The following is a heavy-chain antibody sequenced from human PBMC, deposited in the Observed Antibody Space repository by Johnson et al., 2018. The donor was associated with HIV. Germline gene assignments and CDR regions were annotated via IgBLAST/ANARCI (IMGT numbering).Heavy chain of an antibody. V-gene: IGHV3-33*01. CDR2: IWYDGSNE. J-gene: IGHJ3*02. CDR1: GFRFRSYV. Sequence: QVQLVESGGGVVQPGRSLRLSCAASGFRFRSYVMHWVRQAPGKGLEWVAAIWYDGSNEYYAESVKGRFTISRDNSKNTLYLQMNSLRVEDTAVYYCSRGRIATTAMRGGAFDMWGQGTMLIVSS. D-gene: IGHD6-13*01. CDR3: SRGRIATTAMRGGAFDM.